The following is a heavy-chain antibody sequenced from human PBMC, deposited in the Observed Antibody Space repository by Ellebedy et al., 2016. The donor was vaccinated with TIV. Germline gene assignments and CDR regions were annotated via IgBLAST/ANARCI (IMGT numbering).Heavy chain of an antibody. J-gene: IGHJ4*02. CDR2: IFSNEEK. V-gene: IGHV2-26*01. CDR3: ARTLLYCGGDCSYHFDY. CDR1: GFSLSNVIMS. Sequence: SGPTLVKPTETLTLTCTVSGFSLSNVIMSVSWIHQPPGKALEWLAHIFSNEEKSYSTSLKSRLTISKDTAKSQVVLTMTNMDPLDTATYYCARTLLYCGGDCSYHFDYWGQGTLVTVSS. D-gene: IGHD2-21*02.